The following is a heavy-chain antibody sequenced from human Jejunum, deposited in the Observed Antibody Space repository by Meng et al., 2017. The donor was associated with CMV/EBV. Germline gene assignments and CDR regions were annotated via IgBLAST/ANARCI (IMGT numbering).Heavy chain of an antibody. CDR3: THGPTRIEPFDY. D-gene: IGHD5-24*01. J-gene: IGHJ4*02. Sequence: TFSGFSVSTGGVSVGWIRQPPGKALEWLARIHWDGDEGYSPSLKSRLTITKDSSKNQVVLTMTNMDPMDTATYYCTHGPTRIEPFDYWGQGTLVTVSS. CDR2: IHWDGDE. V-gene: IGHV2-5*02. CDR1: GFSVSTGGVS.